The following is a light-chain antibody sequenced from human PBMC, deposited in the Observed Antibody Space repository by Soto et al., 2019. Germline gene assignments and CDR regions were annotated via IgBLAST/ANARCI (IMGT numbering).Light chain of an antibody. Sequence: EIVMTQSPATLSVPPGERATLSCRASQSVSTNFAWYQQKPGQAPRLLIYGASTRATGIPARFSGSGSGTEFTLTISSLQSEDFAVYYCQQYNNWPPITCGQGTRLEIK. CDR2: GAS. CDR1: QSVSTN. CDR3: QQYNNWPPIT. V-gene: IGKV3-15*01. J-gene: IGKJ5*01.